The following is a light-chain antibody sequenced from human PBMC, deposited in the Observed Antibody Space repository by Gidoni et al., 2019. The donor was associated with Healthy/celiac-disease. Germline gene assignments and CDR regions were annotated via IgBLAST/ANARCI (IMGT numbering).Light chain of an antibody. Sequence: DIQLTQSPSSLSASVGDRVTITCRASKSISSYLNWYQQKPGKATKLLIYAASSLQVGSPSRFSGSGSGTDFTLTISSLQPEDFATYYCQQSYSTPLYTFGQGNKLEIK. CDR3: QQSYSTPLYT. CDR1: KSISSY. J-gene: IGKJ2*01. CDR2: AAS. V-gene: IGKV1-39*01.